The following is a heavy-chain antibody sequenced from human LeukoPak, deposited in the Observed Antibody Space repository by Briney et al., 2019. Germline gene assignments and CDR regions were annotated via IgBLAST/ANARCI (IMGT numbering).Heavy chain of an antibody. V-gene: IGHV1-69*05. J-gene: IGHJ4*02. CDR1: GYTFTSYA. Sequence: ASVKVSCKASGYTFTSYAISWVRQAPGQGLEWMGGIIPIFGTANYAQKFQGRVTITTDESTSTAYMELSSLRSEDTAVYYCARGMAPARFDYWGQGTLVTVSS. D-gene: IGHD5-24*01. CDR3: ARGMAPARFDY. CDR2: IIPIFGTA.